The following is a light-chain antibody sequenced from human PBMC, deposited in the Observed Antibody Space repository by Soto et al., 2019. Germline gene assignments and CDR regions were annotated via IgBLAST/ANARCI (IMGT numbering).Light chain of an antibody. CDR3: RKYNSAPLT. CDR2: AAS. CDR1: QGISDS. Sequence: DIQMTQSPSSLSASVGDRVTITCRASQGISDSLAWYQQKPGQAPNLLIFAASTLQLGVPSRFSGSGSGTDFILTISSLQPEDVATYYCRKYNSAPLTFGPGTKVEIK. J-gene: IGKJ3*01. V-gene: IGKV1-27*01.